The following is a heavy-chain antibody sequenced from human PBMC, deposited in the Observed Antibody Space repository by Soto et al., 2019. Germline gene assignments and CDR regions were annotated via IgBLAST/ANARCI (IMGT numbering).Heavy chain of an antibody. Sequence: SVKVSCKASGGTFSSYTISWVRQAPGQGLEWMGRIIPILGIANYAQKFQGRVTITADKSTSTAYMELSSLRSEDTAVYYCARGGYCSSTSCYRVDYYYYYMDVWGKGTTVTAP. J-gene: IGHJ6*03. CDR1: GGTFSSYT. V-gene: IGHV1-69*02. CDR3: ARGGYCSSTSCYRVDYYYYYMDV. CDR2: IIPILGIA. D-gene: IGHD2-2*01.